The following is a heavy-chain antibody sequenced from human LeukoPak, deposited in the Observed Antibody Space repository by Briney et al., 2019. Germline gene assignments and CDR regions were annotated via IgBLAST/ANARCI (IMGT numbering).Heavy chain of an antibody. V-gene: IGHV6-1*01. CDR2: TYYRSKWHS. CDR1: GDSVSNNHAA. J-gene: IGHJ4*02. Sequence: SQTLSLTCAISGDSVSNNHAAWNWIRRSPSGGLEWLGRTYYRSKWHSDYAVSLKSRITINPDTSKNLFSLQLGSVTSEDTAVYYCARVTELGRGFNYWGQGTLVTVSS. CDR3: ARVTELGRGFNY. D-gene: IGHD3-16*01.